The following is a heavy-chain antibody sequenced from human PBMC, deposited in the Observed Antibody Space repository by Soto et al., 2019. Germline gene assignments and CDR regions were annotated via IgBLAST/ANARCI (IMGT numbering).Heavy chain of an antibody. CDR1: GFTFSSYS. CDR3: ARDLTGNVFDF. D-gene: IGHD3-10*01. V-gene: IGHV3-21*01. J-gene: IGHJ4*02. Sequence: GGSLRLSCAASGFTFSSYSMNWVRQAPGKGLEWVSSISSSSSYIYYADSVKGRFTISRDNAKNTVYLQMNSLRAEDMAMYYCARDLTGNVFDFWGQGTLVTVSS. CDR2: ISSSSSYI.